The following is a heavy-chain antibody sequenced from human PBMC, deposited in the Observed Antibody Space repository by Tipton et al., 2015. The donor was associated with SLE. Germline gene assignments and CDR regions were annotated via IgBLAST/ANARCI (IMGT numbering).Heavy chain of an antibody. V-gene: IGHV4-59*01. D-gene: IGHD2-15*01. Sequence: TLSLTCTVSGGPISSYYWSWIRQPPGKGLEWIGYIYYSGSTNYNPSLKSRVTISVDTSKNQFSLKLSSVTAADTAVYYCARDPLGYCSGGSCPGNYWGQGTLVTVSS. J-gene: IGHJ4*02. CDR1: GGPISSYY. CDR2: IYYSGST. CDR3: ARDPLGYCSGGSCPGNY.